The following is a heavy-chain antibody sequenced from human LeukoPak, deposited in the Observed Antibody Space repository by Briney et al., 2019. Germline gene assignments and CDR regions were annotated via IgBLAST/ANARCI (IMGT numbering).Heavy chain of an antibody. CDR3: ARHGSYYYGSGFDL. D-gene: IGHD3-10*01. V-gene: IGHV4-59*08. J-gene: IGHJ5*02. Sequence: SETLSLTCTVSGGSISSDYWSWIRQPPGKGLEWIGYIYYGSTNYNPSLKSRVTISVDTSKNQFSLKLRSVTAADTAVYYCARHGSYYYGSGFDLWGQGTLVTVSS. CDR2: IYYGST. CDR1: GGSISSDY.